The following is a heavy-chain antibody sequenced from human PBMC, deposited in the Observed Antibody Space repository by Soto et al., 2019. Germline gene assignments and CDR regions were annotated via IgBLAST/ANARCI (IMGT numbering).Heavy chain of an antibody. D-gene: IGHD3-10*01. Sequence: QVQLVESGGGLVKPGGSLRLSFAASGLTFSDHYMTWIRQAPGKGLEWIAYISSSAGTIYYADSVKGRFTISRDNAKNSLSLQMTNLRAEDTAVYYCARAPYFGAGTYYYYGVDGWGQGTTVTVSS. CDR1: GLTFSDHY. CDR3: ARAPYFGAGTYYYYGVDG. V-gene: IGHV3-11*01. J-gene: IGHJ6*02. CDR2: ISSSAGTI.